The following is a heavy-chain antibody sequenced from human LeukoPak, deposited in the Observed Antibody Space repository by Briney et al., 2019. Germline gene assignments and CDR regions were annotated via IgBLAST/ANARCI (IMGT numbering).Heavy chain of an antibody. V-gene: IGHV1-18*01. Sequence: ASVKVSCKASGYTFTSYGISWVRQAPGQGLEWMGWISAYNGNTNYAQKLQGRVTMTTDTSTSTAYMELRSLRSDDTAVYYSARARSRVVPSDYWGQGTLVTVSS. CDR2: ISAYNGNT. D-gene: IGHD2-15*01. CDR1: GYTFTSYG. J-gene: IGHJ4*02. CDR3: ARARSRVVPSDY.